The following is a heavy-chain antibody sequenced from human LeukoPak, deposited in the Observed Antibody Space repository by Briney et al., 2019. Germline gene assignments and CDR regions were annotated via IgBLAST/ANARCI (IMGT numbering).Heavy chain of an antibody. J-gene: IGHJ4*02. CDR1: GFTFSSYS. CDR3: ARGDSNFGL. D-gene: IGHD3-22*01. CDR2: ISSSSSTI. V-gene: IGHV3-48*01. Sequence: GGALRLSCAASGFTFSSYSMNCGREALGRGRGWVSYISSSSSTIYYADSENGRITISRDNAKNSLYLQMNSLRAEDTAVYYCARGDSNFGLWGQGTLVTVT.